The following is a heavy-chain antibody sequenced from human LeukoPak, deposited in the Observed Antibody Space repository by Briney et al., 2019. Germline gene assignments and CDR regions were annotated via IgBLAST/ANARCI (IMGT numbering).Heavy chain of an antibody. Sequence: SETLSLTCTVSGGSISSYYWSWIRQPPGKGLEWIGYIYYSGSTNYNPSLKSRVTISVDTSKNQFSLKLSSVTAADTAVYYCARMGDTAMVNYYYGMDVWDQGTTVTVSS. CDR2: IYYSGST. CDR1: GGSISSYY. CDR3: ARMGDTAMVNYYYGMDV. D-gene: IGHD5-18*01. J-gene: IGHJ6*02. V-gene: IGHV4-59*08.